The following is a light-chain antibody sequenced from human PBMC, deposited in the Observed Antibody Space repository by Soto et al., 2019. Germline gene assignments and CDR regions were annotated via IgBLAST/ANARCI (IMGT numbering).Light chain of an antibody. V-gene: IGKV1-9*01. Sequence: DIQLTQSPSFLSASVGDRVTITCRASQGISSYLAWYQQQPGKAPKLLIYAASTLQSGVPSRFSGSASGTEFTLTISSLQPEDFATYYCQQLNSYRLTFGGGTKVDIK. CDR1: QGISSY. CDR3: QQLNSYRLT. CDR2: AAS. J-gene: IGKJ4*01.